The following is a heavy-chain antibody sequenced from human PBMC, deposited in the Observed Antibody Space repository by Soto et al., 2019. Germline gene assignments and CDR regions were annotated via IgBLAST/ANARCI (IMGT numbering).Heavy chain of an antibody. CDR3: ARDSGRFLEWLPYYYYSGMDV. V-gene: IGHV6-1*01. CDR2: TYYRSKWYN. D-gene: IGHD3-3*01. Sequence: PSQTLSLTCAISGDSVSSNSAAWNWIRQSPSRGLEWLGRTYYRSKWYNDYAVSVKSRITINPDTSKNQSSLQLNSVTPEDTAVYYCARDSGRFLEWLPYYYYSGMDVWGQGTKVTVSS. CDR1: GDSVSSNSAA. J-gene: IGHJ6*02.